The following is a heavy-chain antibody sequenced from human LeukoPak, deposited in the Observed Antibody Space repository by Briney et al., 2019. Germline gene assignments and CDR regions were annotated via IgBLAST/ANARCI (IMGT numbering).Heavy chain of an antibody. CDR1: GGSISSYY. V-gene: IGHV4-59*08. D-gene: IGHD3-3*01. CDR3: ASPYDFWSGYYY. CDR2: IYYSGST. Sequence: SETLSLTCTVSGGSISSYYWSWIRQPSGKGLEWIGYIYYSGSTNYNPSLKSRVTISVDTSKNQFSLKLSSVTAADTAVYYCASPYDFWSGYYYWGQGTLVTVSS. J-gene: IGHJ4*02.